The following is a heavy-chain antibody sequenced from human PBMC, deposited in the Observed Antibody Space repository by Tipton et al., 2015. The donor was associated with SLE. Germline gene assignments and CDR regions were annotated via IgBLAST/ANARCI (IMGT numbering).Heavy chain of an antibody. J-gene: IGHJ4*02. CDR3: ARDPHYYDSSEGFDY. CDR2: IYYSGST. D-gene: IGHD3-22*01. CDR1: GGSFSGYY. Sequence: LRLSCAVYGGSFSGYYWSWIRQPPGKGLEWIGYIYYSGSTNYNPSLKSRVTISVDTSKNQFSLKLSSVTAADTAVYYCARDPHYYDSSEGFDYWGQGTLVTVSS. V-gene: IGHV4-59*01.